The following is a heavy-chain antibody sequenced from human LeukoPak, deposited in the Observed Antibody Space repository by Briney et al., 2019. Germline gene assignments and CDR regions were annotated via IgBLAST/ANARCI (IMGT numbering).Heavy chain of an antibody. V-gene: IGHV1-2*02. Sequence: ASVKVSCKASGYTFTGYYMHWVRQAPGQGLEWMGWINPNSGGTNYAQKSQGRVTMTRDTSISTAYMELSRLRSDDTAVYYCARDSVAGTTVYSFDYWGQGTLVTVSS. D-gene: IGHD6-19*01. CDR3: ARDSVAGTTVYSFDY. CDR1: GYTFTGYY. CDR2: INPNSGGT. J-gene: IGHJ4*02.